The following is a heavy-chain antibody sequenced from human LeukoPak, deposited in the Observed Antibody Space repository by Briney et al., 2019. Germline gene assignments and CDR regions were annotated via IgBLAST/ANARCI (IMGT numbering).Heavy chain of an antibody. CDR3: SRRRMVRGSYGMDV. CDR1: GGSISNYY. V-gene: IGHV4-59*08. Sequence: PSETLSLTCSVSGGSISNYYWGWIRQPPGKGLEWIGYIYSSGSTNYNPSLKSRVTISVDTSKNQFSLRLSSVTAADTAMYYCSRRRMVRGSYGMDVWGQGTTDTVSS. CDR2: IYSSGST. J-gene: IGHJ6*02. D-gene: IGHD3-10*01.